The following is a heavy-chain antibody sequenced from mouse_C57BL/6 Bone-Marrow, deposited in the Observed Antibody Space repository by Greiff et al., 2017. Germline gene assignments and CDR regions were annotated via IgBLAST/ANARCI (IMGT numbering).Heavy chain of an antibody. V-gene: IGHV1-85*01. D-gene: IGHD3-2*01. CDR3: CRDSSLYFDY. CDR1: GYTFTSYD. Sequence: QVTLKESGPELVKPGASVKLSCKASGYTFTSYDINWVKQRPGQGLEWIGWIYTRDGSTKYNEKFKGKATLTVDTSSSTAYMELHSLTSEDSAVYFCCRDSSLYFDYWGQGTTLTVSS. CDR2: IYTRDGST. J-gene: IGHJ2*01.